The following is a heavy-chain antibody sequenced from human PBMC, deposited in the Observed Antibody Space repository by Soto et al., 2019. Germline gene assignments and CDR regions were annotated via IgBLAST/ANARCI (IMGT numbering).Heavy chain of an antibody. CDR2: SDSGSTT. J-gene: IGHJ4*02. Sequence: EVQLVESGGGLIQPGGSLRLSCAASGFSVNSKYMSWVRQAPGKGLEWVSVLSDSGSTTYYTDSVKGRFTISRDNSKNTLYLQMNSLRAEDTAIYYCAKDATRSDGWYYFDYWGQGTLVTVSS. V-gene: IGHV3-53*01. CDR3: AKDATRSDGWYYFDY. D-gene: IGHD6-19*01. CDR1: GFSVNSKY.